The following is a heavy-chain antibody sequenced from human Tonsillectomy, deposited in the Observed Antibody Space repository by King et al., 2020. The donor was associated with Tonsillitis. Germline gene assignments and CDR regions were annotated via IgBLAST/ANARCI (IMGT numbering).Heavy chain of an antibody. CDR3: AKFATRGGDFWGSTRCDKWFDP. Sequence: VQLQESGPGLVKPSQTLSLTCTVSGGSISSGSYYWNWIRQPAGKGLEWIGRIYTSGSTTYNPSLKTRVTISVDTSRNQVSLKMSSVTAADTARYYSAKFATRGGDFWGSTRCDKWFDPWGPGILVTVSS. D-gene: IGHD2-21*02. V-gene: IGHV4-61*02. CDR1: GGSISSGSYY. CDR2: IYTSGST. J-gene: IGHJ5*02.